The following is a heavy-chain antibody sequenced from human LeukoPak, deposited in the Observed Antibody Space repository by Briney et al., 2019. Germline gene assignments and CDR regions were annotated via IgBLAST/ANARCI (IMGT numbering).Heavy chain of an antibody. D-gene: IGHD1-1*01. Sequence: GRSLRLSCAVSGFIFSDYGFHWVRQAPGKGLEWVAVTRFDGSIKQYADSVKGRFTISRDDSKSTLYLQMNSLKSEDTAVYYCARRGGTRQYYFDYWGRGTLVTVSS. V-gene: IGHV3-33*01. J-gene: IGHJ4*02. CDR1: GFIFSDYG. CDR3: ARRGGTRQYYFDY. CDR2: TRFDGSIK.